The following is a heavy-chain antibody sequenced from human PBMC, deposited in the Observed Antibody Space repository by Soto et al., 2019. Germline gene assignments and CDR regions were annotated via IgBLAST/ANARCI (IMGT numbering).Heavy chain of an antibody. V-gene: IGHV4-59*01. D-gene: IGHD3-10*01. J-gene: IGHJ4*02. Sequence: SETLSLTCTVSGGSISSYYWSWIRQPPGKGLEWIGYIYYSGSTNYNPSLKSRVTISVDTSKNQFSLKLSSVTATDTAVYYCARDRGGQKFDYWGQGTLVTVSS. CDR3: ARDRGGQKFDY. CDR2: IYYSGST. CDR1: GGSISSYY.